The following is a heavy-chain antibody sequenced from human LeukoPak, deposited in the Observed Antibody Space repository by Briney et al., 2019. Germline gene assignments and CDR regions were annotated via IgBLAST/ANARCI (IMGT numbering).Heavy chain of an antibody. D-gene: IGHD3-22*01. CDR3: ARPYDTSGYYNYYFDY. Sequence: RASVKVSFKASGYNLISYGIIWVRQAPGQGLEWMGWISAYNVNTNYAQKFQGRATMTTDTSTSTAYMELRSLKSDDTAVYFCARPYDTSGYYNYYFDYWGQGTLVTVSS. V-gene: IGHV1-18*01. CDR2: ISAYNVNT. CDR1: GYNLISYG. J-gene: IGHJ4*02.